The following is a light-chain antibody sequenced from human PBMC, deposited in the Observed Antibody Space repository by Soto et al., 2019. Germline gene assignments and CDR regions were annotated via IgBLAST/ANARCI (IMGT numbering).Light chain of an antibody. V-gene: IGLV4-69*01. CDR2: INSDGSH. CDR1: RGHSSYA. Sequence: QSVLTQSPSASASLGASVKFICTLSRGHSSYAIAWHQQQPEKGPRYLMKINSDGSHSKGDGIPDRFSGSSSGAERYLTISSLQSEDEADYYCQTWGTGIRVFGTGTKLTVL. J-gene: IGLJ1*01. CDR3: QTWGTGIRV.